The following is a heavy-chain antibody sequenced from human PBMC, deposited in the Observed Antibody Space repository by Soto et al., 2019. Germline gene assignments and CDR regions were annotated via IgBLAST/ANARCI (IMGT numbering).Heavy chain of an antibody. Sequence: SETLSLTCTVSGGSISSYDWIWIRQPPGKGLEWIGYIYYSGSTNYNPSLKSRVTISVDTSKNQFSLKLSSVTAADTAVYYCARDSTDKTYFDYWGQGTLVTVSS. J-gene: IGHJ4*02. CDR3: ARDSTDKTYFDY. D-gene: IGHD3-9*01. CDR2: IYYSGST. V-gene: IGHV4-59*01. CDR1: GGSISSYD.